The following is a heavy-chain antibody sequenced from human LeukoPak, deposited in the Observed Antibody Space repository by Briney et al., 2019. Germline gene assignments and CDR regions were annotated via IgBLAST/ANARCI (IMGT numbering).Heavy chain of an antibody. CDR1: GFTFSSYA. Sequence: GSLRLSCAASGFTFSSYAMSWVRQAPGKGLEWVSVISGSGGSTYYADSVKGRFTISRDNSKNTLYLQMNSLRAEDTAVYYCAKSLHCSGGSCYFNYWGQGTLVTVSS. V-gene: IGHV3-23*01. J-gene: IGHJ4*02. CDR2: ISGSGGST. CDR3: AKSLHCSGGSCYFNY. D-gene: IGHD2-15*01.